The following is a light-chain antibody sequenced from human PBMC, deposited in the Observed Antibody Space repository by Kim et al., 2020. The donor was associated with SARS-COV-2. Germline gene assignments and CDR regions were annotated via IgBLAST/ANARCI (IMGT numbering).Light chain of an antibody. Sequence: DIQMTQSPSTLSASVGDRVTITCRASQDIDIWLGWYQQKPGKAPNLLIYDASILESGVPSRFSGRGSGTEFTLTISSLQPDDFATYYCQEYKSNSLAFGQGTKVEIK. J-gene: IGKJ1*01. V-gene: IGKV1-5*01. CDR3: QEYKSNSLA. CDR1: QDIDIW. CDR2: DAS.